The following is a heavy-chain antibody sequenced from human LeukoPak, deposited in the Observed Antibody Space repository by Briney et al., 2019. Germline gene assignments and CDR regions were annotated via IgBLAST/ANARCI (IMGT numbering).Heavy chain of an antibody. J-gene: IGHJ4*02. CDR3: ARQGAYLYYDSSGYLDY. CDR2: IYYSGST. V-gene: IGHV4-39*01. Sequence: SETLSLTCTVSGGSISSSSSYWGWIRQPPGKGLEWIGSIYYSGSTYYNPSLKSRVTISVDTSKNQFSLKLSSVTAADTAVYYCARQGAYLYYDSSGYLDYWGQGTLVTVSS. CDR1: GGSISSSSSY. D-gene: IGHD3-22*01.